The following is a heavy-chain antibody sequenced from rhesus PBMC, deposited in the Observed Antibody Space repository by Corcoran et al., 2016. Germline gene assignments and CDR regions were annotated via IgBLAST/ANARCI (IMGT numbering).Heavy chain of an antibody. Sequence: QLQLQESGPGLVKPSETLSVTCAVSGGSISSSYWSWIRQAPGKGLEWIGYIYGSGSSTHYNPSLKSRVTLSVDTSKNQLSLKLSSVTAADTAVYYCASAGNWNYGGFDYWGQGVLVTVSS. CDR3: ASAGNWNYGGFDY. J-gene: IGHJ4*01. V-gene: IGHV4-169*02. CDR2: IYGSGSST. D-gene: IGHD1-26*01. CDR1: GGSISSSY.